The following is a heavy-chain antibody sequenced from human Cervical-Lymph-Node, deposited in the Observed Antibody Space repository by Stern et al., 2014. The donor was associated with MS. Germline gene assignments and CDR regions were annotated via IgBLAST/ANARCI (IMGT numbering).Heavy chain of an antibody. D-gene: IGHD3-10*01. V-gene: IGHV1-69*01. J-gene: IGHJ4*02. CDR1: GGTFSNYD. Sequence: VQLVQSGAEVKKPGSSVKVSCRASGGTFSNYDISWVRQAPGQGLEWMGGLIPIIGPPNYAQKFQGRVTITADESTSTAYMELSSLRSDDTAVYYCALGGFGHYFEYWGQGTLVTVSS. CDR2: LIPIIGPP. CDR3: ALGGFGHYFEY.